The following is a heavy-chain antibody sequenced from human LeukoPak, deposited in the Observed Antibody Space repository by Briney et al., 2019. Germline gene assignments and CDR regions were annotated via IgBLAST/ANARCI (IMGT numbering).Heavy chain of an antibody. Sequence: GRSLRLSCAASGFTFYDYAMHWVRQAPGKGLEWVSGISWNSCSIRYADSVKGRFTISRDNAKNSLYLQMNSLRAEDTALYYCAKAIAVAGKGFDYWGQGTLVTVSS. CDR2: ISWNSCSI. V-gene: IGHV3-9*01. D-gene: IGHD6-19*01. CDR3: AKAIAVAGKGFDY. J-gene: IGHJ4*02. CDR1: GFTFYDYA.